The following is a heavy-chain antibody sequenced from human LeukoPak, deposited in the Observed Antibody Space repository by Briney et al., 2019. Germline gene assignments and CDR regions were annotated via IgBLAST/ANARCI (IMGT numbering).Heavy chain of an antibody. CDR1: RFVFTNYY. V-gene: IGHV3-11*04. CDR3: ARAPSEIGGYYPEYFRH. D-gene: IGHD3-22*01. Sequence: GGSLRLSCVASRFVFTNYYMSWVRQTPGKGLDWIATISADGHTKYYADSAEGRFTISRDNAKNTLSLQMNSLRAEDTGVYYCARAPSEIGGYYPEYFRHWGQGTLVTVSS. CDR2: ISADGHTK. J-gene: IGHJ1*01.